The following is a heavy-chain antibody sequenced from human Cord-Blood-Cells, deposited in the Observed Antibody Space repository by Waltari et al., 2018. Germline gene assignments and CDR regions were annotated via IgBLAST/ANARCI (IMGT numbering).Heavy chain of an antibody. V-gene: IGHV3-53*01. D-gene: IGHD2-21*02. J-gene: IGHJ4*02. CDR1: GFTVSSNY. CDR2: IYSGGST. CDR3: ARDEAYCGGDCYWD. Sequence: EVQLVESGGGLIQPGGSLRLSCAASGFTVSSNYMSWVSQAPGKGLEWVSVIYSGGSTYYADSVKGRFTISRDNSKNTLYLQMNSLRAEDTAAYYCARDEAYCGGDCYWDWGQGTLVTVSS.